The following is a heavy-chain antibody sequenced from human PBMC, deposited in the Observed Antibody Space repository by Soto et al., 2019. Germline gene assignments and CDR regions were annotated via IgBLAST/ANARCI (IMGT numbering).Heavy chain of an antibody. V-gene: IGHV4-59*01. CDR2: IYYSGST. CDR3: ARSGRFLELLFYLDS. D-gene: IGHD3-3*01. Sequence: SETLSLTCSVSGDSIDNYYWSWIRQSPGKGLEWIGYIYYSGSTTYNPSLKSRVTISVDRAKNQFSLRLRSVTAADTAVYYCARSGRFLELLFYLDSWGQGALVTVSS. CDR1: GDSIDNYY. J-gene: IGHJ4*02.